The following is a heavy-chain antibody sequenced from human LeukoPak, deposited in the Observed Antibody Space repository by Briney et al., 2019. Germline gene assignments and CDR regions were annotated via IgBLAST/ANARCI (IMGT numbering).Heavy chain of an antibody. CDR1: GSTFTSYG. D-gene: IGHD2-2*01. CDR2: ISAYHGNT. Sequence: GASVKVSCKASGSTFTSYGISWVRQAAGQRREGMGGISAYHGNTNYAQKLQRRLTMTTDTSTSTAYMELRSLRSDDTAVYYCARGGIVVVPAAYKISPNYFDYWGEGTLVTVSS. CDR3: ARGGIVVVPAAYKISPNYFDY. V-gene: IGHV1-18*01. J-gene: IGHJ4*02.